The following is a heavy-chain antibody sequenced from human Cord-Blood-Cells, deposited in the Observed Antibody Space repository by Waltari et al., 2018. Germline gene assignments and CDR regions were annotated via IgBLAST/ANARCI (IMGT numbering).Heavy chain of an antibody. V-gene: IGHV3-7*01. J-gene: IGHJ4*02. CDR1: GFTFIRLW. Sequence: EVQLVESGGGLVQPGGSLRLPCAASGFTFIRLWMSWVRQAPGKGLEWVANIKQDGSEKYYVDSVKGRFTISRDNAKNSLYLQMNSLRAEDTAVYYCARSSGGTLDYWGQGTLVTVSS. CDR3: ARSSGGTLDY. D-gene: IGHD2-15*01. CDR2: IKQDGSEK.